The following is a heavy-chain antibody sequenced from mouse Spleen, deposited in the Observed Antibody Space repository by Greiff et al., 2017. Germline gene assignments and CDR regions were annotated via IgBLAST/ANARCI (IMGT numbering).Heavy chain of an antibody. D-gene: IGHD2-1*01. Sequence: VQLQQPGAELVRPGSSVKLSCKASGYTFTSYWMDWVKQRPGQGLEWIGNIYPSDSETHYNQKFKDKATLTVDKSSSTAYMQLSSLTSEDSAVYYCARRIYYGNYGDYWGQGTTLTVSS. CDR3: ARRIYYGNYGDY. CDR2: IYPSDSET. CDR1: GYTFTSYW. J-gene: IGHJ2*01. V-gene: IGHV1-61*01.